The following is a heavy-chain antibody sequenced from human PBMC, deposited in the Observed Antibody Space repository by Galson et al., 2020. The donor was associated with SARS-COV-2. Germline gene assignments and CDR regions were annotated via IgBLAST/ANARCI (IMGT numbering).Heavy chain of an antibody. D-gene: IGHD1-7*01. J-gene: IGHJ5*02. CDR1: CCTFTSYA. CDR2: IIPLLVLA. CDR3: ARDYNWNFGWFDP. Sequence: SVPVSCQASCCTFTSYALRCVPQAPGQGLAWIRGIIPLLVLAPYPHKFQGRVTITADKSTSTAYMELSSLRSEDTAVYYCARDYNWNFGWFDPWGQGTLVTVSS. V-gene: IGHV1-69*10.